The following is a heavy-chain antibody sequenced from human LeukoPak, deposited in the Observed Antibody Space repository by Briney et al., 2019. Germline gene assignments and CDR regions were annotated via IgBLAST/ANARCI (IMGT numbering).Heavy chain of an antibody. CDR3: ARDNEGGLDY. CDR2: INHSGST. V-gene: IGHV4-59*01. J-gene: IGHJ4*02. Sequence: PSETLSLTCTVSGGSISSYYWSWIRQPPGKGLEWIGEINHSGSTNYNPSLKSRVTISVDRSKNQFSLKLSSVTAADTAVYYCARDNEGGLDYWGQGTLVTVSS. CDR1: GGSISSYY. D-gene: IGHD2-8*01.